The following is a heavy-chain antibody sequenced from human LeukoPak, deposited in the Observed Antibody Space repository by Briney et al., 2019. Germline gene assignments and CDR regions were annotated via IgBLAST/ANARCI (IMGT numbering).Heavy chain of an antibody. D-gene: IGHD6-19*01. CDR3: AREGRDWQWKGIDY. Sequence: ASVKVSCKASGYTFTSYGISWVRQAPGQGLEWMGWISAYNGNTNYAQKLQGRVTMTTDTSTSTAYMELRSLRSDDTAMYYCAREGRDWQWKGIDYWGQGTLVTVSS. CDR1: GYTFTSYG. V-gene: IGHV1-18*01. CDR2: ISAYNGNT. J-gene: IGHJ4*02.